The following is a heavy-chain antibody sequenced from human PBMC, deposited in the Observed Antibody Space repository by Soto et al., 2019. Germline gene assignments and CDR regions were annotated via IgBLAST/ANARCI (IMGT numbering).Heavy chain of an antibody. V-gene: IGHV3-23*01. CDR3: AKESTFSQYYYDSSGPRYHFDY. D-gene: IGHD3-22*01. J-gene: IGHJ4*02. CDR2: ISGSGGST. CDR1: GFTFSRYA. Sequence: PGGSLRLSCAASGFTFSRYAMSWVRQAPGKGLEWVPAISGSGGSTYYADSVKGRFTISRDNSKNTLYLQMNSLRAEDTAVYYCAKESTFSQYYYDSSGPRYHFDYWGQGTLVTVSS.